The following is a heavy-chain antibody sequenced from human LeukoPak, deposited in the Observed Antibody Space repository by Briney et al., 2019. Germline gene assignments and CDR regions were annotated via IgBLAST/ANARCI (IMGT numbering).Heavy chain of an antibody. Sequence: ASVKVSCKASGYTFTSYDINWVPQATGQGLEWMGWMNPNSGNTGYAQKLQGRVTITRNTSISTAYMELSSLRSEDTAVYYCARAKYYDSSGYPLDYWGQGTLVTVSS. D-gene: IGHD3-22*01. CDR1: GYTFTSYD. CDR3: ARAKYYDSSGYPLDY. J-gene: IGHJ4*02. V-gene: IGHV1-8*03. CDR2: MNPNSGNT.